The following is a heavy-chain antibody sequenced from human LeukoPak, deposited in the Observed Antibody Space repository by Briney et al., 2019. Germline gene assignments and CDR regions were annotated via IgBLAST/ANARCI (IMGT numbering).Heavy chain of an antibody. J-gene: IGHJ5*02. CDR1: GYTFTGYY. D-gene: IGHD3-10*01. Sequence: ASVKVSCKASGYTFTGYYMHWVRQAPGQGLEWMGWINPNSGGTNYAQKFQGRVTMTRDTSISTAYMELSRLRSDDTAVYYRARGGYYGSGNDFRFDPWGQGTLVTVSS. CDR3: ARGGYYGSGNDFRFDP. CDR2: INPNSGGT. V-gene: IGHV1-2*02.